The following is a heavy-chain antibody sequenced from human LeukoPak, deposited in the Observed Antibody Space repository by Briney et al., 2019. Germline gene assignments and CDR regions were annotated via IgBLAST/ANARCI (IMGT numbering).Heavy chain of an antibody. CDR2: INPNSGGT. D-gene: IGHD6-13*01. J-gene: IGHJ4*02. V-gene: IGHV1-2*06. CDR3: ARGYSSSWLDY. Sequence: ASVKVSCKASGYTFTAFYMHWVRQAPGQGLEWMGRINPNSGGTRYAQKFQGRVTMTTDTSINTAYLELSRLRSDDTAVYYCARGYSSSWLDYWGQGTLVTVSS. CDR1: GYTFTAFY.